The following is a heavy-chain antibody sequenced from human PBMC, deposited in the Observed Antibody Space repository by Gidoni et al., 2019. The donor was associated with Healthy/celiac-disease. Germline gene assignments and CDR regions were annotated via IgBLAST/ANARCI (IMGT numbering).Heavy chain of an antibody. D-gene: IGHD4-17*01. J-gene: IGHJ6*02. CDR1: GGSISSYY. V-gene: IGHV4-59*01. CDR2: IYYSGST. CDR3: VSHGLRGYYGMDV. Sequence: QVQLQESGPGLVKPSETLSLTCTVSGGSISSYYWSWIRQPPGKGLEWIGYIYYSGSTNYNPSLKSRVTISVDTSKNQFSLKLSSVTAADTAVYYCVSHGLRGYYGMDVWGQGTTVTVSS.